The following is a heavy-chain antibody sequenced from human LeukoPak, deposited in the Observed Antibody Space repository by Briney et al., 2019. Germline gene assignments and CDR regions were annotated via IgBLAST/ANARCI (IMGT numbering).Heavy chain of an antibody. V-gene: IGHV1-3*01. CDR1: GYTFTTYA. Sequence: ASVKVSCKTSGYTFTTYAFHWVRQAPGQRLEWMGSINAGNGNTKFSQNLQARVTIARDTSASTAYMELSSLRSEDTAVYYCAREPSSGSSNYYLDQWGQGTLVTVSS. D-gene: IGHD2-2*01. J-gene: IGHJ4*02. CDR3: AREPSSGSSNYYLDQ. CDR2: INAGNGNT.